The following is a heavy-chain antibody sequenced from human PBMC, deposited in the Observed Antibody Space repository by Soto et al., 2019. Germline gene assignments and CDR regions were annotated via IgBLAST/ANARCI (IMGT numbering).Heavy chain of an antibody. Sequence: QVQVVESGGGVVQPGRSLRLSCAASGSTFSSFGMHWVRQAPGKGLGWVPLIWYDGSKKSYGDSVKGRLTISRDNSRNTVYLQMNSLRADDTAVYYCARDASYYSLWSGYYPSRNGMDVWGQGTTVTVSS. V-gene: IGHV3-33*01. CDR1: GSTFSSFG. J-gene: IGHJ6*02. D-gene: IGHD3-3*01. CDR2: IWYDGSKK. CDR3: ARDASYYSLWSGYYPSRNGMDV.